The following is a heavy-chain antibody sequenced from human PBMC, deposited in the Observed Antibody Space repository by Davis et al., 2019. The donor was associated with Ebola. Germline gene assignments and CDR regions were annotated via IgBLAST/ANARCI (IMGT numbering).Heavy chain of an antibody. Sequence: ASVKVSCQASGYTFTSSGISWVRQAPGQGLEWMGWISAYNGNTNYAQKLQGRVTMTTDTSTSTAYMELRSLRSDDTAVYYCARGKQQLVPSYYFDYWGQGTLVTVSS. J-gene: IGHJ4*02. CDR3: ARGKQQLVPSYYFDY. D-gene: IGHD6-13*01. CDR1: GYTFTSSG. CDR2: ISAYNGNT. V-gene: IGHV1-18*04.